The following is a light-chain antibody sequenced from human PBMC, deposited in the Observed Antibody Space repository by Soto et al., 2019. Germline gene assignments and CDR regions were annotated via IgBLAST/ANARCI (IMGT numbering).Light chain of an antibody. CDR1: SSDVGGYNY. CDR3: SSYTSSSTLVYV. CDR2: DVS. Sequence: QSVLTQPASVSGSPGQSITISCTGTSSDVGGYNYVSWYQQHPGKAPKLMIYDVSNRPSGVSNRFSGSKSGNTAPLTISGLQAEDEADYYCSSYTSSSTLVYVFGTGTKVTVL. J-gene: IGLJ1*01. V-gene: IGLV2-14*01.